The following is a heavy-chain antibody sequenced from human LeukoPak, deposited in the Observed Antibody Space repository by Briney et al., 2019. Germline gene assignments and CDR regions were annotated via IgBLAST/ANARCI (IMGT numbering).Heavy chain of an antibody. Sequence: GGSLRLSCAASGFTFSSYSMNWVRQAPGKGLEWVSYISSSSSTIYYADSVKGRFTISRDNAKNSLYLQMNSLRAEDTAVYYCARVPLSSYYDSSGYYYYYYGMDVWGQGTTVTVSS. V-gene: IGHV3-48*04. D-gene: IGHD3-22*01. J-gene: IGHJ6*02. CDR3: ARVPLSSYYDSSGYYYYYYGMDV. CDR2: ISSSSSTI. CDR1: GFTFSSYS.